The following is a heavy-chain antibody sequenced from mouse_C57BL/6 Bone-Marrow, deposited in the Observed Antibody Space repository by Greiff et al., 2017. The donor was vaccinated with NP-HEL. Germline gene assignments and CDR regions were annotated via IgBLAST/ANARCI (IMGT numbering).Heavy chain of an antibody. Sequence: EVKLVESGPELVKPGASVKISCKASGYSFTGYYMNWVKQSPEKSLEWIGEINPSTGGTTYNQKFKAKATLTVDKSSSTAYMQLKSLTSEDSAVYYCARGFTGGFAYWGQGTLVTVSA. V-gene: IGHV1-42*01. CDR3: ARGFTGGFAY. CDR1: GYSFTGYY. CDR2: INPSTGGT. J-gene: IGHJ3*01.